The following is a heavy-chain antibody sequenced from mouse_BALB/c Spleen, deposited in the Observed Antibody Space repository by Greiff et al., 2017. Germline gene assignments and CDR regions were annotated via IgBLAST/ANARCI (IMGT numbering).Heavy chain of an antibody. CDR2: INPSTGYT. V-gene: IGHV1-7*01. D-gene: IGHD1-1*01. Sequence: VQLQESGAELAKPGASVKMSCKASGYTFTSYWMHWVKQRPGQGLEWIGYINPSTGYTEYNQKFKDKATLTADKSSSTAYMQLSSLTSEDSAVYYCAYYGSSFGYWGQGTSVTVSS. CDR1: GYTFTSYW. CDR3: AYYGSSFGY. J-gene: IGHJ4*01.